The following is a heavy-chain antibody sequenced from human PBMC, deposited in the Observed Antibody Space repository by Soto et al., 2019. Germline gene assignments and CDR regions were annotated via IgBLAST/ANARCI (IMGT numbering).Heavy chain of an antibody. D-gene: IGHD3-22*01. CDR1: GDSITTYC. CDR2: IHYTGYT. Sequence: SETLSLTCIVSGDSITTYCWTWIGQPPGKGLEWIGSIHYTGYTNYSPSLKSRVTMSVDTSKNHFSLRLTSVTAADTAVYYCARATFGPYDTSGYYDYWGQGTLVTVSS. V-gene: IGHV4-59*01. CDR3: ARATFGPYDTSGYYDY. J-gene: IGHJ4*02.